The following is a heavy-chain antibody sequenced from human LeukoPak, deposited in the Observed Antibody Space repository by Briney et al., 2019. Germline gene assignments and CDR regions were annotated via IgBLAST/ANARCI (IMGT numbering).Heavy chain of an antibody. CDR3: SRDISSSSGTIDD. J-gene: IGHJ4*02. CDR1: GFTFSSHA. V-gene: IGHV3-30-3*01. CDR2: LSYDGSNE. D-gene: IGHD6-13*01. Sequence: GGSLRLSCSASGFTFSSHAMHWVRQAPGKGLEWVAVLSYDGSNEYYADSVKGRFTISRDNSKNTLYLQLNSLRAEDTAWYCCSRDISSSSGTIDDWGQGTLVTVSS.